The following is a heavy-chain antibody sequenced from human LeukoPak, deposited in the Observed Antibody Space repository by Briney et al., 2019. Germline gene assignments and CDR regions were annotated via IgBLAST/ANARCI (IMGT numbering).Heavy chain of an antibody. J-gene: IGHJ5*02. D-gene: IGHD6-13*01. CDR1: GFTFSSYS. CDR2: ISSGSSYI. Sequence: PGGSLRLSCAASGFTFSSYSMNWVRQAPGRGLEWVSSISSGSSYIYYADSVKGRFTISRDNAKNSLYLQMNSLRAEDTAVYYCARSFSSSWYPDYNWFDPWGQGTLVTVSS. V-gene: IGHV3-21*01. CDR3: ARSFSSSWYPDYNWFDP.